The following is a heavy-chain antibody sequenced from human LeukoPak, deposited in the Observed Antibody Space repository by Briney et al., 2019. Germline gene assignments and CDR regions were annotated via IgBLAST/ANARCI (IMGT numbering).Heavy chain of an antibody. Sequence: SVKVSCKASGGTFSSYAISWVRQAPGQGLEWMGRIIPILGIANYAQKFQGRVTITADRSTTSAYMELSSLRSEDTAVYYCARVKIMGGNWFDPWGQGTLVTVSS. D-gene: IGHD2-8*01. V-gene: IGHV1-69*04. CDR3: ARVKIMGGNWFDP. CDR2: IIPILGIA. CDR1: GGTFSSYA. J-gene: IGHJ5*02.